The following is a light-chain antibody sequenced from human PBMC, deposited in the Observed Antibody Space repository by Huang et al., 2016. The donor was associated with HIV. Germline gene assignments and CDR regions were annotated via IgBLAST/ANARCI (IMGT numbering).Light chain of an antibody. Sequence: EIVLTQSPATLSLSAGESATLSCRASQTVSNYLAWDQHKPGQAPRRLIYDASNRASGIPVRFSGRGSGTDFTLTIDGLESEDVAVYYCQQRYNWPTFGGGTKVEIK. CDR1: QTVSNY. CDR3: QQRYNWPT. CDR2: DAS. V-gene: IGKV3-11*01. J-gene: IGKJ4*01.